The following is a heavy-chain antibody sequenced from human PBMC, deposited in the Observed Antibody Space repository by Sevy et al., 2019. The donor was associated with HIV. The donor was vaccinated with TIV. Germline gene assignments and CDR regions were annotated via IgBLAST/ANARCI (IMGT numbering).Heavy chain of an antibody. J-gene: IGHJ3*02. D-gene: IGHD3-22*01. V-gene: IGHV1-18*01. CDR3: ARGGSYASSGYQHAFDI. CDR1: GYTFTSYG. CDR2: ISAYNGNT. Sequence: ASVKVSCKASGYTFTSYGISWVRQAPGQGLEWMGWISAYNGNTNYAQKLQGRVTMTTDTSTSTAYMELRSLRSDDTAVYYCARGGSYASSGYQHAFDIWGQGTMVTVSS.